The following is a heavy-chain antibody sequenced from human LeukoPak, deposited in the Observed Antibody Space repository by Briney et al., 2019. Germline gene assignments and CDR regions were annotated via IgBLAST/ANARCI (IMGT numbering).Heavy chain of an antibody. CDR1: GFTFSSYG. Sequence: GGSLRLSCAASGFTFSSYGMSWVRQAPGKGLVWVSRISSDGSSTNYADSVKGRFTIFRDNAKNTLYLQMNSLRAEDTAVYYCARIGYSYGPDYWGPGTLVSVSS. CDR3: ARIGYSYGPDY. J-gene: IGHJ4*02. CDR2: ISSDGSST. V-gene: IGHV3-74*01. D-gene: IGHD5-18*01.